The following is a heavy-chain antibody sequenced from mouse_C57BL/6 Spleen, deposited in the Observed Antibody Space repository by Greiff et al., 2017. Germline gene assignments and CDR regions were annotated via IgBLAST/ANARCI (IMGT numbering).Heavy chain of an antibody. CDR1: GFTFSSYA. Sequence: EVKLMESGGGLVKPGGSLKLSCAASGFTFSSYAMSWVRQTPEKRLEWVATISDGGSYTYYPDNVKGRFTISRDNAKNNLYLQMSHLKSEDTAMYYCARDGEYYFDYWGQGTTLTVSS. V-gene: IGHV5-4*01. J-gene: IGHJ2*01. CDR2: ISDGGSYT. CDR3: ARDGEYYFDY.